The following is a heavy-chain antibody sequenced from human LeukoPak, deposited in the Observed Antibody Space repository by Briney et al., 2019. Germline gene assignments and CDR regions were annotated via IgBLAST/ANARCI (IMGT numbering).Heavy chain of an antibody. CDR2: ISTYLGNT. J-gene: IGHJ1*01. Sequence: PSVTLSRTSSGSNYVHNGLCYVRQAPLQPLEWMAWISTYLGNTVFAQRFQDRITLTTDTSTTTAYMESRSLISNDTAVYYCARNDVANAPDYSGQGTPVSVSS. CDR1: GSNYVHNG. D-gene: IGHD2-21*01. V-gene: IGHV1-18*04. CDR3: ARNDVANAPDY.